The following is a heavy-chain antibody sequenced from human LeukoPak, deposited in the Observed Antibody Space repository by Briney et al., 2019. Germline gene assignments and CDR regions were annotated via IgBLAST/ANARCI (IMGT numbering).Heavy chain of an antibody. Sequence: GGSLRLPCAASGFTFSSYSMNWVRQAPGKGLEWVSAISGSGGSTYYADSVKGRLIISRDNSKYTLSLQMNSLRAEDTAVYYCANIVLLWFGDMADGMDVWGHGTAVTVSS. V-gene: IGHV3-23*01. CDR1: GFTFSSYS. CDR3: ANIVLLWFGDMADGMDV. J-gene: IGHJ6*02. D-gene: IGHD3-10*01. CDR2: ISGSGGST.